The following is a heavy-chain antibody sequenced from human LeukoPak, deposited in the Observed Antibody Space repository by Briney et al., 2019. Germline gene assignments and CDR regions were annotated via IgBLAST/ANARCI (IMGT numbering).Heavy chain of an antibody. CDR3: TRTSPEVPLES. D-gene: IGHD3-10*01. Sequence: SQPLSLTCGLSGGFLRGLFWSWIRQPPGRALEWVGEIGHIGSNSYNPSLKSRVSILLDTATNQFSLRLNFATAADTATYYCTRTSPEVPLESWGPGTQVTVSS. CDR1: GGFLRGLF. CDR2: IGHIGSN. J-gene: IGHJ4*02. V-gene: IGHV4-34*01.